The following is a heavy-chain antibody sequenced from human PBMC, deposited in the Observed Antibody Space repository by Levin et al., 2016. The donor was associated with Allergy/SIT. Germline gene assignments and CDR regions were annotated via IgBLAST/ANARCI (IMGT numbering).Heavy chain of an antibody. CDR2: IIGYSGNT. V-gene: IGHV1-18*01. Sequence: ASVKVSCKTSGYTFNSYGITWVRQAPGQRLQWMGWIIGYSGNTNYAQNLQGRVIMTTDTSTSTAYMELRSLRSDDTAVYYCARYGAWGEFDYWGQGTLVTVSS. D-gene: IGHD4/OR15-4a*01. CDR3: ARYGAWGEFDY. CDR1: GYTFNSYG. J-gene: IGHJ4*02.